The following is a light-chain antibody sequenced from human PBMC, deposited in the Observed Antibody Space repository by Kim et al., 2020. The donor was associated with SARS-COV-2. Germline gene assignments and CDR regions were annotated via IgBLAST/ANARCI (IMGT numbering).Light chain of an antibody. CDR3: CSYAGSSTHVV. CDR2: EVS. V-gene: IGLV2-23*02. J-gene: IGLJ2*01. Sequence: QSITISYTGTSGDVGSYNLVSWYQQHPGKAPKLMIYEVSKRPSGVSNRFSGSKSGNTASLTISGLQAEDEADYYCCSYAGSSTHVVFGGGTQLTVL. CDR1: SGDVGSYNL.